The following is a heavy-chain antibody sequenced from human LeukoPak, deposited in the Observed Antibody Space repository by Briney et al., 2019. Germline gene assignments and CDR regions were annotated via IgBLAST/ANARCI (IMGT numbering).Heavy chain of an antibody. CDR2: IYPGDSYT. V-gene: IGHV5-51*01. D-gene: IGHD1-26*01. CDR3: ARRHWYSGSYHNWFDP. Sequence: GESLKISCKGPGYSFTSYWIGWVRQMPGKGPEWMGIIYPGDSYTRYSPSFQGPVTISADMSISTAYLQWSSLKASDTVMYYCARRHWYSGSYHNWFDPWDQGTLVTVSS. CDR1: GYSFTSYW. J-gene: IGHJ5*02.